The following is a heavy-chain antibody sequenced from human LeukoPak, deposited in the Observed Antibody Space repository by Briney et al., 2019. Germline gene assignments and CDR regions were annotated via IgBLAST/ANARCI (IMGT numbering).Heavy chain of an antibody. D-gene: IGHD6-25*01. CDR1: GFTFTDYS. CDR3: ARDGSGFYLYNYMVV. J-gene: IGHJ6*03. V-gene: IGHV3-21*06. Sequence: GGSLRLSCAPSGFTFTDYSMNWVRQAPGKGLEWVASISTVSTYTFYADSVKGRFSISRDNVRNLLYLQISSLGAEDTAVYYCARDGSGFYLYNYMVVWGKGTTVTVSS. CDR2: ISTVSTYT.